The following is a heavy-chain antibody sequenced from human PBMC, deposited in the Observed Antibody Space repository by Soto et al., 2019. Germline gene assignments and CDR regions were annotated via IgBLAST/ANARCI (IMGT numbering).Heavy chain of an antibody. CDR1: GGSISSWY. Sequence: PSETLSLTCTVSGGSISSWYWSWIRQPPGKGLEWIGYIYYSGSTNYNPSLKSRVTISVDTSKNQFSLKLSSVTAADTAVYYCARRYGGAFDIWGQGTMVTV. D-gene: IGHD3-10*01. V-gene: IGHV4-59*08. CDR2: IYYSGST. CDR3: ARRYGGAFDI. J-gene: IGHJ3*02.